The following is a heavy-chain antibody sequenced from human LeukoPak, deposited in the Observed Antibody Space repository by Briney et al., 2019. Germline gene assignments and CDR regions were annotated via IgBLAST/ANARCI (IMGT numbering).Heavy chain of an antibody. Sequence: GGSLRLSCAASGFTFSSYWMSWVRQAPGKGLEWVANIKQDGSEKYYVDSVKGRLTISRDNAKNSLYLQMNSLRAEDTAVYYCARANLFHVLLVDYWGQGTLVTVSS. V-gene: IGHV3-7*04. CDR2: IKQDGSEK. J-gene: IGHJ4*02. D-gene: IGHD3-10*02. CDR1: GFTFSSYW. CDR3: ARANLFHVLLVDY.